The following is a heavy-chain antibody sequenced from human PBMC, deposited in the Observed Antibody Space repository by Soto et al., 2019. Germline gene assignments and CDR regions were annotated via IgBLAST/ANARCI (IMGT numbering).Heavy chain of an antibody. CDR1: GVSISSYY. Sequence: SETLSLTCTGSGVSISSYYWSWIRQPPGKGLEWIGYIYSTGNTYYNPSLNSQVTISVDTSKNQFSLNVISVTAADTAVYYCRRSSRYSTDVWGQGTTVTVSS. V-gene: IGHV4-4*08. CDR3: RRSSRYSTDV. J-gene: IGHJ6*02. CDR2: IYSTGNT. D-gene: IGHD6-13*01.